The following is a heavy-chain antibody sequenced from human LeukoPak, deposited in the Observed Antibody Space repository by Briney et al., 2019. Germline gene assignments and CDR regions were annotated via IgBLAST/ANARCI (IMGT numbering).Heavy chain of an antibody. CDR1: GGTFISYA. J-gene: IGHJ4*02. CDR3: ASARVAAAPFDY. CDR2: IIPIFGTA. V-gene: IGHV1-69*05. Sequence: ASVKVSCKASGGTFISYAISWVRQAPGQGLEWMGGIIPIFGTANYAQKFQGRVTITTDESTSTAHMELSSLRSEDTAVYYCASARVAAAPFDYWGQGTLVTVSS. D-gene: IGHD6-13*01.